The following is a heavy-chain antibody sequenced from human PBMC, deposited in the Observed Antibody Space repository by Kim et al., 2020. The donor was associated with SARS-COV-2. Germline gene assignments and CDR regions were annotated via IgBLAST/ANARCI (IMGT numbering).Heavy chain of an antibody. CDR3: ARRLLGIDDAFDI. Sequence: NPALKGRVTISVDTSKNHFSLKLTSVTAADTAVYYCARRLLGIDDAFDIWGQGTMVTLSS. V-gene: IGHV4-34*01. J-gene: IGHJ3*02. D-gene: IGHD7-27*01.